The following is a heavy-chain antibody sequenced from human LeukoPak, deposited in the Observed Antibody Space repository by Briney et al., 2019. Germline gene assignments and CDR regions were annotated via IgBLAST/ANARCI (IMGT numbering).Heavy chain of an antibody. CDR3: ARDWGRVGLRGFDP. CDR2: IHISGRS. D-gene: IGHD3-16*01. V-gene: IGHV4-4*07. J-gene: IGHJ5*02. Sequence: SETPSLTCSVSGDSMSSHYLSWIRQPAGKGLEWIGRIHISGRSNLNPSLNSRLTMSVDTSKNDFSLKLMSVTAADTAVYYCARDWGRVGLRGFDPWGQGILVTVSS. CDR1: GDSMSSHY.